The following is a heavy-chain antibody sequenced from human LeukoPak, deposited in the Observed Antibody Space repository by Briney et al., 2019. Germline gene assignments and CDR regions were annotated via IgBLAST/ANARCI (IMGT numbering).Heavy chain of an antibody. J-gene: IGHJ4*02. CDR1: GFTFSSYA. CDR2: ISGSGGSI. CDR3: ARQGIILTAYYGY. Sequence: PGGSLGLSCAASGFTFSSYAMSRVRQAPGKGLEWVSAISGSGGSIYYADSVKGRFTISRDNSKNTLYLQMNSLRAEDTAVYYCARQGIILTAYYGYWGQGTLVTVSS. V-gene: IGHV3-23*01. D-gene: IGHD3-9*01.